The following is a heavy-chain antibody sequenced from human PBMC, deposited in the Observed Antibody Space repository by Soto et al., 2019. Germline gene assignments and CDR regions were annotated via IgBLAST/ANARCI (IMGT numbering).Heavy chain of an antibody. CDR3: ARGLYCISPSCPRPYYNFGMDV. CDR1: GGTFSSYA. Sequence: ASVKVSCKASGGTFSSYAISWVRQAPGQGLEWMGGIIPIFGTANYAQKFQGRVTITADESTSTAYMELTSLRSEDTAVYYCARGLYCISPSCPRPYYNFGMDVWGQGTTVTVSS. V-gene: IGHV1-69*13. D-gene: IGHD2-2*01. CDR2: IIPIFGTA. J-gene: IGHJ6*02.